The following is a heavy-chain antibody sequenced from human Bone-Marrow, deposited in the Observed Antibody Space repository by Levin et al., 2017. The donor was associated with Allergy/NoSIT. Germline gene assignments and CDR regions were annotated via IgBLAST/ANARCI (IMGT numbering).Heavy chain of an antibody. CDR2: ISYTGSTI. V-gene: IGHV3-48*04. CDR1: GFTFSNYS. CDR3: ARDEYYYDSNGYAESMAEMDV. D-gene: IGHD3-22*01. J-gene: IGHJ6*02. Sequence: GGSLRLSCEASGFTFSNYSVNWVRQAPGKGLEWVSYISYTGSTIYFADSVKGRFTISRDNAKNSLYLQMNSLRAEDTAVYYCARDEYYYDSNGYAESMAEMDVWGQGTTVTVSS.